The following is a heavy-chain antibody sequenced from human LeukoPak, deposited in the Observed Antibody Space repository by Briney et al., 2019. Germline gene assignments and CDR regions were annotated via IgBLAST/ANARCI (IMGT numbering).Heavy chain of an antibody. Sequence: GGSLRLSCAASGFTFSSYAMHWVRQAPGKGLEWVAVVSYLGNDKFYADSVKGRFTISKDNSNNTVYLEINSLRSEDTAVYYCARPLERRLIHYFDFWGPGTLVTVSS. CDR3: ARPLERRLIHYFDF. CDR2: VSYLGNDK. D-gene: IGHD6-25*01. J-gene: IGHJ4*02. CDR1: GFTFSSYA. V-gene: IGHV3-30-3*01.